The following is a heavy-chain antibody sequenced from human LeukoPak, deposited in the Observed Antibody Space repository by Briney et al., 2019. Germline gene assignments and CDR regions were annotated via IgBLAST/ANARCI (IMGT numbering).Heavy chain of an antibody. D-gene: IGHD1-1*01. V-gene: IGHV1-68*01. Sequence: ASVKVSCTASGYTFTSYGISWVRQAPGQGLERMRWITLYNGNTNYAKKFQGRVTITRDMSLRTAYIELSSLRSEDSAVYYWARNNWNDGLYYFDYWGQGTLVTVSS. CDR3: ARNNWNDGLYYFDY. CDR2: ITLYNGNT. CDR1: GYTFTSYG. J-gene: IGHJ4*02.